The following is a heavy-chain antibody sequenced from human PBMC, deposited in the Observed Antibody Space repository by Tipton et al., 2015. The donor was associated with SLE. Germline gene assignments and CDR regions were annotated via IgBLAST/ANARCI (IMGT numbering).Heavy chain of an antibody. D-gene: IGHD1-26*01. Sequence: SLRLSCAASGFTVSSNYMSWVRQAPGEGLERVSVIYSGGSTYYADSVKGRFTISRDNSKNTLYLQMNSLRAEDTAVYYCARDRIGGSYSCYGMDVWGQGTAVTVSS. CDR2: IYSGGST. J-gene: IGHJ6*02. V-gene: IGHV3-66*02. CDR3: ARDRIGGSYSCYGMDV. CDR1: GFTVSSNY.